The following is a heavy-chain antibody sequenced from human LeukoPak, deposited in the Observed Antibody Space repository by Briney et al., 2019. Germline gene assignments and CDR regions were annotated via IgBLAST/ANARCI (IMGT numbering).Heavy chain of an antibody. CDR3: ARASGYGSGRYRNTNLDY. V-gene: IGHV3-7*01. CDR1: GFTFSSYW. Sequence: GGSLRLSCAASGFTFSSYWMSWVRQAPGKGLEWVANIKPDGSEKHYVDSVKGRFTISGDNAKNSLYLQMNSLRPEDAAVYYCARASGYGSGRYRNTNLDYWGQGTLVTVSS. CDR2: IKPDGSEK. D-gene: IGHD3-10*01. J-gene: IGHJ4*02.